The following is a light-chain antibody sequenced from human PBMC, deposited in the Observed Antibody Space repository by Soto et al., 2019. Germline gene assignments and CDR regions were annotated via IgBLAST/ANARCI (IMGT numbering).Light chain of an antibody. Sequence: QSVLTQPPSASGTPGQRVSISCSGSRSNIGRNYVYWYQQLPGTAPKLLIQRNNERPSGVPDRFSGSKSGTSVSLAISGLRSEDEATYYCAAWDDTLNGQVFGGWTKLTVL. CDR2: RNN. CDR3: AAWDDTLNGQV. V-gene: IGLV1-47*01. CDR1: RSNIGRNY. J-gene: IGLJ3*02.